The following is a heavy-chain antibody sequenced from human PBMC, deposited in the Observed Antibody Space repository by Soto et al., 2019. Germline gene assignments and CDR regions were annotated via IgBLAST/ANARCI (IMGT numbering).Heavy chain of an antibody. CDR2: IIPIFGTA. V-gene: IGHV1-69*13. CDR3: ARVEDDFWSGYYDH. Sequence: WASVKVSCKASGGTFSSYAISWVRQAPGQGLEWMGGIIPIFGTANYAQKFQGRVTITADESTSTAYMELSSLRSEDTAVYYCARVEDDFWSGYYDHWGQGTLVTVSS. CDR1: GGTFSSYA. D-gene: IGHD3-3*01. J-gene: IGHJ4*02.